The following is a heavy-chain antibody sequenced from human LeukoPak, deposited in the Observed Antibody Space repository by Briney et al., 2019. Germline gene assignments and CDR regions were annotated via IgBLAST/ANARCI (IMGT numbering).Heavy chain of an antibody. CDR1: GGSISSYY. CDR3: AREADFWSGYSVSWFDP. J-gene: IGHJ5*02. D-gene: IGHD3-3*01. V-gene: IGHV4-59*01. CDR2: IYYSGST. Sequence: SETLSLTCTVSGGSISSYYWSWIRQPPGKGLEWIGYIYYSGSTNYNPSLKSRVTISVDTSKNQFSLKLSSVTAADTAVYYCAREADFWSGYSVSWFDPWGQGTLVTVSS.